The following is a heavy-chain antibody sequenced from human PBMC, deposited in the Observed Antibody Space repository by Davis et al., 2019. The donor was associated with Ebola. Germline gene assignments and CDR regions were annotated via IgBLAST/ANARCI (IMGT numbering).Heavy chain of an antibody. J-gene: IGHJ4*02. CDR3: ARHDYGDSHFDY. CDR1: GFTFSSYG. V-gene: IGHV3-33*01. D-gene: IGHD4-17*01. Sequence: GESLKISCAASGFTFSSYGMHWVRQAPGKGLEWVAVIWYDGTNKYHADSVKGRFTISRDNSKNTLYLQMNSLRAEDTAVYYCARHDYGDSHFDYWGQGTLVTVSS. CDR2: IWYDGTNK.